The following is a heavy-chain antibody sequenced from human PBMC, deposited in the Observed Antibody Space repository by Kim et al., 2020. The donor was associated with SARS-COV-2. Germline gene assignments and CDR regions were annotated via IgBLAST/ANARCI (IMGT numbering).Heavy chain of an antibody. CDR2: INHSGST. V-gene: IGHV4-34*01. Sequence: SETLSLTCAVYGGSFSGYYWSWIRQPPGKGLEWIGEINHSGSTNYNPSLKSRVTISVDTSKNQFSLKLSSVTAADTAVYYCARSVYSPGGMDVWGQGTTV. J-gene: IGHJ6*02. CDR3: ARSVYSPGGMDV. D-gene: IGHD2-15*01. CDR1: GGSFSGYY.